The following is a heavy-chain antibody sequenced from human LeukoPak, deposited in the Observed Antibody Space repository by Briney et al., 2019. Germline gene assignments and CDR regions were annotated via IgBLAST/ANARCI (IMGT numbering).Heavy chain of an antibody. CDR2: IYYSGST. CDR3: ARGRVGQQLVRYYYYYMDV. D-gene: IGHD6-13*01. Sequence: SETLSLTCTVSGGSISSGSYYWSWIRQPPGKGLEWIAYIYYSGSTNYNPSLKSRVTISVDTSKNQFSLKLSSVTAADTAVYYCARGRVGQQLVRYYYYYMDVWGKGTTVTVSS. CDR1: GGSISSGSYY. V-gene: IGHV4-61*01. J-gene: IGHJ6*03.